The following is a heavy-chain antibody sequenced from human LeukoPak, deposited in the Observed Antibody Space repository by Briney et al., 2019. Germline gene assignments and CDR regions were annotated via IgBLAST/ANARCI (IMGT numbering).Heavy chain of an antibody. D-gene: IGHD3-3*01. J-gene: IGHJ4*02. CDR2: ISSNGGST. CDR3: VKDSDDFWSGYYYFDY. V-gene: IGHV3-64D*06. CDR1: GFTFNSYA. Sequence: HPGGSLRLSCSASGFTFNSYAMHWVRQAPGKGLEYVSAISSNGGSTYYADSVKGRFTISRDNSKNTLYLQMSSLRAEDTAVYYCVKDSDDFWSGYYYFDYWGQGTLVTVSS.